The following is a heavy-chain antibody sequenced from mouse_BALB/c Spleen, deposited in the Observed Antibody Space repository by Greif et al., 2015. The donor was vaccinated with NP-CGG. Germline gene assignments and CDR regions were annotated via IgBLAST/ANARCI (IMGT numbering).Heavy chain of an antibody. CDR1: GYTFTSYW. V-gene: IGHV1-7*01. CDR2: INPSTGYT. D-gene: IGHD3-1*01. J-gene: IGHJ4*01. CDR3: ARRETRQLGLLYAMDY. Sequence: VQLQQSGAELAKPGASVKMSCKASGYTFTSYWMHWVKQRPGQGLEWIGYINPSTGYTEYNQKFKDKATLTADKSSSTAYMQLSSLTSEDSAVYYCARRETRQLGLLYAMDYWGQGTSVTVSS.